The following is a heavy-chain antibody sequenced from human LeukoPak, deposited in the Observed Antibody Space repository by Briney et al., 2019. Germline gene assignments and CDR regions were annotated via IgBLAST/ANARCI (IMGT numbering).Heavy chain of an antibody. CDR2: IYYSGST. D-gene: IGHD4-17*01. CDR1: GGSVSSGSYY. Sequence: SETLSLTCTVSGGSVSSGSYYWSWIRQPPGKGLEWIGYIYYSGSTNYNPSLKSRVTISVDTSKNQFSLKLSSVTAADTAVYYCARGHGDYLAVFDYWGQGTLVTVSS. J-gene: IGHJ4*02. CDR3: ARGHGDYLAVFDY. V-gene: IGHV4-61*01.